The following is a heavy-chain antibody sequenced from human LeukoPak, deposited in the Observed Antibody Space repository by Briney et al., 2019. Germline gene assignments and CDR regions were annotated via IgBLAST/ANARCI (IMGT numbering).Heavy chain of an antibody. CDR3: ARGVEPLAANTLAY. CDR1: GFTVITND. D-gene: IGHD1-14*01. Sequence: GGTLRLSCAASGFTVITNDMTWVRQAPGKGLEWVSVLSSDGNTKYADSVQGRFTISRDNSKNTLYLEMNSLSPDDTAVYYCARGVEPLAANTLAYWGQGTLVTVSS. J-gene: IGHJ4*02. V-gene: IGHV3-53*01. CDR2: LSSDGNT.